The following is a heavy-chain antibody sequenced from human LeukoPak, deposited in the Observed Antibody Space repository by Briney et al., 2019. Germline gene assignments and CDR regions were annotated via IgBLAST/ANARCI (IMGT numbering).Heavy chain of an antibody. V-gene: IGHV4-61*02. D-gene: IGHD3-10*01. CDR1: GDSISSGSYY. Sequence: SETLSLTCTVSGDSISSGSYYWRWIRQPAGTGLEWIGRIYTSGSTNYNPSLKSRVTISIDTSKNQFSLKLSSVTATDTAVYYCAIDPVDRGVYYFDFWGQGTLVTVSS. CDR3: AIDPVDRGVYYFDF. CDR2: IYTSGST. J-gene: IGHJ4*02.